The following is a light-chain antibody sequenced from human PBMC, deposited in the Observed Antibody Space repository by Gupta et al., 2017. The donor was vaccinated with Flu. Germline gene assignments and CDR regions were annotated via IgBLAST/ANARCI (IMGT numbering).Light chain of an antibody. J-gene: IGKJ1*01. Sequence: VTLGQPASISCRSSRGLVYSDGNTYLHWFQQRPGQSPRRLSYQVSYRDSGVPDRFSGSGSGTDFTLKISRVEAEDVGIYFCMQGAHWPWAFGQGTTVEIK. V-gene: IGKV2-30*01. CDR1: RGLVYSDGNTY. CDR2: QVS. CDR3: MQGAHWPWA.